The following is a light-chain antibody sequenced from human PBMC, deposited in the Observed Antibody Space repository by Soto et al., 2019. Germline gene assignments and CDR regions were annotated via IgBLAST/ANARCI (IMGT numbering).Light chain of an antibody. CDR2: DAF. CDR1: QSVSNY. V-gene: IGKV3-11*01. Sequence: EIVLTQSPATLSLSPGERATLSCRASQSVSNYLIWYQQKPGQAPRLLIYDAFNRATGIPARFSGCGSGTDFTLTISSLDPEDFAVYYCQQRAQWPITFGGGTKVEIK. J-gene: IGKJ4*01. CDR3: QQRAQWPIT.